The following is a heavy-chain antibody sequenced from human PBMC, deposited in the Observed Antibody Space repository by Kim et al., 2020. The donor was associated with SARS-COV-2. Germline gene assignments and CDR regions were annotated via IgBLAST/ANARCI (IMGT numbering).Heavy chain of an antibody. J-gene: IGHJ4*02. D-gene: IGHD3-3*02. CDR1: GLNFIHSW. Sequence: GGSLRLSCAASGLNFIHSWMAWVRQAPGKGLEWVASIRPDGNEQLYADSVRGRFIISRDNAKNSLHLQMNSLGVEDTALYYCATAGAFCLMNWGLGTLVTVSP. V-gene: IGHV3-7*01. CDR2: IRPDGNEQ. CDR3: ATAGAFCLMN.